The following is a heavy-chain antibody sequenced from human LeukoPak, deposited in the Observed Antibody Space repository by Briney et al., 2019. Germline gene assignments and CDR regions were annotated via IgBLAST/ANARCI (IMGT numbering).Heavy chain of an antibody. Sequence: GGSLRLSCAASGFTFSSYWMSWVRQAPGKGLEWVANIKQDGSEKYYVDSVKGRFTISRDNAKNSLYLQMNSLRAEDTAVYYCARETLKAADAFDIWGQGTMVTVSS. D-gene: IGHD6-13*01. CDR2: IKQDGSEK. V-gene: IGHV3-7*01. CDR1: GFTFSSYW. CDR3: ARETLKAADAFDI. J-gene: IGHJ3*02.